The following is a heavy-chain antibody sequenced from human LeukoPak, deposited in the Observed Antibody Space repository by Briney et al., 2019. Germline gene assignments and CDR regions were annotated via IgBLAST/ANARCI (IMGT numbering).Heavy chain of an antibody. CDR3: ARHTTVTTSDYFDY. CDR1: GGSISSSSYY. V-gene: IGHV4-39*01. CDR2: IYYSVST. J-gene: IGHJ4*02. D-gene: IGHD4-11*01. Sequence: PSETLSLTCTVSGGSISSSSYYWGWIRQPPGKGLEWIGSIYYSVSTYYNPSRKSRVTISVDTSKNQFSLKLSSVTAADTAVYYCARHTTVTTSDYFDYWGQGALVTVSS.